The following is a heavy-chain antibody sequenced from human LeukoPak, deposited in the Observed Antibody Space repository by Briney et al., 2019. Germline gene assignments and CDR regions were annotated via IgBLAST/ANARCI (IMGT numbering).Heavy chain of an antibody. CDR3: AKGSCYCSDSCPQYYYYMDV. D-gene: IGHD2-15*01. Sequence: PGESLKISCAASGFTFSRHGMHWVRQAPGKGLEWVAFIRYDGSEKYYANSVKGRFIISRDNSENTLYLQLNSLRPEDTAVYYCAKGSCYCSDSCPQYYYYMDVWGKGTTVIVSS. V-gene: IGHV3-30*02. CDR1: GFTFSRHG. CDR2: IRYDGSEK. J-gene: IGHJ6*03.